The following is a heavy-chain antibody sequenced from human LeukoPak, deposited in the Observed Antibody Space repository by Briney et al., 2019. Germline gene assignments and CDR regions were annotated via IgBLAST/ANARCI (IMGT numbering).Heavy chain of an antibody. V-gene: IGHV3-30*18. J-gene: IGHJ5*02. CDR1: GFTFSTYG. CDR2: ISYDGYNK. CDR3: EKTDSYSRDDAET. D-gene: IGHD2-21*02. Sequence: GGSLRLSCAASGFTFSTYGMHWVRQAPGKGLEWVAVISYDGYNKYYADSVKGRFTISRDNSKNTLFLQMNSLRAEDTAVYYCEKTDSYSRDDAETWGQGTLVTVSS.